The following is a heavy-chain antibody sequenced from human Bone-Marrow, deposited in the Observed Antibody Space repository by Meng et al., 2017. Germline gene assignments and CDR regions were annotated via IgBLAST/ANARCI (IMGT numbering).Heavy chain of an antibody. CDR1: GLSFTDAW. V-gene: IGHV3-15*01. CDR2: IKRNSDGGTI. J-gene: IGHJ4*02. Sequence: EVQLVGAGGGLEKPGGSLRLSCVASGLSFTDAWMSWVRQAPGKGLEWVGRIKRNSDGGTIDYAAPVKGRFTISRDDSKNTLYLQMDSLITEDTAVYFCATGAAAADHWGQGTLVTVSS. CDR3: ATGAAAADH. D-gene: IGHD6-13*01.